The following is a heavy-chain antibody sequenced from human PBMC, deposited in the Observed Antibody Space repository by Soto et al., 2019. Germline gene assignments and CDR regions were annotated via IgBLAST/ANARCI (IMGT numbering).Heavy chain of an antibody. CDR2: INHSGST. D-gene: IGHD3-16*01. Sequence: SETMSLTCAVYGGSFSDYYWSWIRQPPGKGLEWIGEINHSGSTNYNPSLKSRVTISVDTSKNQFSLKLSSVTAADTAVYYCARMSPRIMITFGRFDPWGQGTLVTVSS. CDR1: GGSFSDYY. V-gene: IGHV4-34*01. J-gene: IGHJ5*02. CDR3: ARMSPRIMITFGRFDP.